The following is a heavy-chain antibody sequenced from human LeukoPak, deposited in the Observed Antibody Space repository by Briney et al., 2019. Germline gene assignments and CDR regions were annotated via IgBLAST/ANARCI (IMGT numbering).Heavy chain of an antibody. J-gene: IGHJ3*02. CDR2: IIPIFGTA. CDR3: ARTVRTRWRRKGSAFDI. V-gene: IGHV1-69*06. Sequence: SVKVSCKASGGTFSSYAISWVRQAPGQGLEWMGGIIPIFGTANYAQKFQGRVTITADKSTSTAYMELSSLRSEDTAVYYCARTVRTRWRRKGSAFDIWGQGTMVTVSS. D-gene: IGHD2-2*01. CDR1: GGTFSSYA.